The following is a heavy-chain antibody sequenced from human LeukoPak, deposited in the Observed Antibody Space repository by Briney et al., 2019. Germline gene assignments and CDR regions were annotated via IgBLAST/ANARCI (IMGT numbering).Heavy chain of an antibody. D-gene: IGHD6-19*01. J-gene: IGHJ5*02. Sequence: GGSLRLSCAASGFTISSYAMSWVRQAPGKGLEWVSAISGSGGITYYADSVKGRFTISRDNSKNTLYLQMNSLRAEDTAVYYCARTQYRSGWYNWFDPWGQGTLVTVSS. CDR1: GFTISSYA. V-gene: IGHV3-23*01. CDR3: ARTQYRSGWYNWFDP. CDR2: ISGSGGIT.